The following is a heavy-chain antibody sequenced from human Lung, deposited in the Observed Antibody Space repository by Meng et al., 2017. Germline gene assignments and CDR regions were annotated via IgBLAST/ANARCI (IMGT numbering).Heavy chain of an antibody. D-gene: IGHD2-21*02. CDR1: VGIFSSYA. V-gene: IGHV1-69*10. Sequence: QVQLVQSGAEVKKPGSSVKVFVKPSVGIFSSYAISWVRPAPGQGLEWLGGIIPILGIANYAQKFQGRVTITADKSTSTAYMELSSLRSEDTAVYYCARGSYCGGDCYFLFDYWGQGTLVTVSS. J-gene: IGHJ4*02. CDR2: IIPILGIA. CDR3: ARGSYCGGDCYFLFDY.